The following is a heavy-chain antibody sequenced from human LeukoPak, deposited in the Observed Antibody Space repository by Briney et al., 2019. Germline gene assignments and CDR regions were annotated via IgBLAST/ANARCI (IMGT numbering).Heavy chain of an antibody. Sequence: PSETLSLTCTVSGGFIRSYYWSWIRQTPGKGLEWIGYTYYSGSTNYNPSLKSRVTISVERSKNQFSLKLGSVTAADTAVYYCARSMGGIDNWFDPWGQGTLVTVSS. D-gene: IGHD3-16*01. CDR3: ARSMGGIDNWFDP. CDR1: GGFIRSYY. J-gene: IGHJ5*02. CDR2: TYYSGST. V-gene: IGHV4-59*01.